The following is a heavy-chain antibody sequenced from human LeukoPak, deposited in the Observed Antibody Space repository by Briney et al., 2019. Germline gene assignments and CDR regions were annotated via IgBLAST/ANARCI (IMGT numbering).Heavy chain of an antibody. CDR3: ARGGFYGLRFDP. CDR1: GGSISSGDYY. V-gene: IGHV4-30-4*08. CDR2: IYYSGST. J-gene: IGHJ5*02. D-gene: IGHD4-17*01. Sequence: SQTLSLTCTVSGGSISSGDYYWSWIRQPPGKGLEWIGYIYYSGSTYYNPSLKSRVTISVDTSKNQFSLKLSSVTAADTAVYYCARGGFYGLRFDPWGQGTLVTVSS.